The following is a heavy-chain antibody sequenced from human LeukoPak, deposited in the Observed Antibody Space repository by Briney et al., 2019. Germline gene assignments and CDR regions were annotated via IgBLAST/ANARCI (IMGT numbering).Heavy chain of an antibody. J-gene: IGHJ4*02. CDR3: VRHTSSSYRFFDS. V-gene: IGHV4-4*02. CDR1: GGSISGINW. Sequence: PSGTLSLTCAVSGGSISGINWWSWVRQPPGKGLEWIGEVHHSGSTNYNSSLKSRVTILVDKSKNQFSLKLTSVTAADTAVYYCVRHTSSSYRFFDSSGQGTLVTVSS. CDR2: VHHSGST. D-gene: IGHD6-13*01.